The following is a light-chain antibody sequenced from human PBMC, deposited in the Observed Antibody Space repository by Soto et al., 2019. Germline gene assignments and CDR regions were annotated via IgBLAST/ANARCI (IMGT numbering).Light chain of an antibody. J-gene: IGLJ3*02. CDR2: GVI. Sequence: QSALTQPASVSASPGQSITISCTGGKNDIGSSDYVSWYQQHPGKAPKLIIYGVINRPSGTSDRFSGSKSGNTASLTISGLQADDEADYYCSSSTSSNTLVFGGGTKVTVL. CDR1: KNDIGSSDY. V-gene: IGLV2-14*01. CDR3: SSSTSSNTLV.